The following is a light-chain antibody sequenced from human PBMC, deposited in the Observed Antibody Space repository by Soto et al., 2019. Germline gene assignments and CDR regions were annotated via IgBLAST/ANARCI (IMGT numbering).Light chain of an antibody. CDR2: AAS. CDR1: QSVSSK. CDR3: QQRSDWPRIT. Sequence: EIVLTQSPATLSVSPWERATLSCRASQSVSSKLAWYQQKPGQAPRLLIYAASNRATGIPARFSGSGSGTDFTLTISSLEPEDFALYYCQQRSDWPRITFGQGTRLEIK. J-gene: IGKJ5*01. V-gene: IGKV3-11*01.